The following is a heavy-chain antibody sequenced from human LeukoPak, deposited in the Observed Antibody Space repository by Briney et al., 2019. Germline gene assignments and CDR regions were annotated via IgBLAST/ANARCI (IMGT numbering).Heavy chain of an antibody. CDR2: INPNSGGT. J-gene: IGHJ5*02. V-gene: IGHV1-2*02. CDR1: GYTFTGYY. D-gene: IGHD4-11*01. CDR3: ARSMTSRSSTTSFDP. Sequence: ASVKVSCKASGYTFTGYYMHWVRQAPGQGLEWMGWINPNSGGTNYAQKFQGRVTMTRDTSISTAYMELSRLRSDDTAVYYCARSMTSRSSTTSFDPWGQGTLVTVSS.